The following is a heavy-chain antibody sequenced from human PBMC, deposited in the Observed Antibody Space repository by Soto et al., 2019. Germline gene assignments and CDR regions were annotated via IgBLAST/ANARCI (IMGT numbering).Heavy chain of an antibody. CDR3: ARGAYCNSTTCYRYGLDV. CDR2: MSYDGTNK. Sequence: QVQLVESGGGVVQPGRSLRLSCAASGFTLHSYAMHWVRQAPGKGLEWVAVMSYDGTNKYYADSVKGRFTISRDSSKNMLNLQMNSLRAEDTAVYYCARGAYCNSTTCYRYGLDVWGQGTTVTVSS. D-gene: IGHD2-2*01. CDR1: GFTLHSYA. J-gene: IGHJ6*02. V-gene: IGHV3-30-3*01.